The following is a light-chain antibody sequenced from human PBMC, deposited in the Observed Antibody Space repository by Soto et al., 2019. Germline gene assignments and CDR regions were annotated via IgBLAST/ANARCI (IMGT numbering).Light chain of an antibody. CDR3: QQYSRLPRT. V-gene: IGKV3-20*01. CDR2: GAS. Sequence: EIVLAQSPGTLSVSPGGRATLACRASQSVSSNYLAWYQQKPGQPPRLLIYGASSRATGIPDRFSGSGSGTDFTLTISRLEPEDFAVYYCQQYSRLPRTFGQGTSVEIK. J-gene: IGKJ1*01. CDR1: QSVSSNY.